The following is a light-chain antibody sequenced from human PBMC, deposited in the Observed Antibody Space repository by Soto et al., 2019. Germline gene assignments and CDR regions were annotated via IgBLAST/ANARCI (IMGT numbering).Light chain of an antibody. Sequence: EIVLTQSPGTLSLSSGERATLSCRASQSVRSNYLAWYQQQPGQAPRLLICGASSRATGIPDSFGGSGAGTDITLTISRLAPEDSAVYYRQQYAISPLTFGGGTKVEIK. J-gene: IGKJ4*01. CDR3: QQYAISPLT. CDR1: QSVRSNY. V-gene: IGKV3-20*01. CDR2: GAS.